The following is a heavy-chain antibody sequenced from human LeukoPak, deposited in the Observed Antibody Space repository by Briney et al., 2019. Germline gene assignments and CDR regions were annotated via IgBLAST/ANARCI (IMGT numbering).Heavy chain of an antibody. V-gene: IGHV4-4*07. CDR2: IYTSGST. CDR1: GGSISSYY. Sequence: PSETLSLTCTVSGGSISSYYWSWIRQPAGKGLEWIGRIYTSGSTNYNPSLKSRVTMSVDTSKNQFSLKLSSVTAADTAVYYCARDTPTMLPTNWFDPWGQGTLVTVSS. CDR3: ARDTPTMLPTNWFDP. J-gene: IGHJ5*02. D-gene: IGHD3-10*01.